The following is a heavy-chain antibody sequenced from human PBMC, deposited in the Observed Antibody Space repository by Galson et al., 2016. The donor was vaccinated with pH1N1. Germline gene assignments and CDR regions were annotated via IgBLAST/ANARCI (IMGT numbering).Heavy chain of an antibody. CDR2: ISWNSGSI. CDR3: AKDSGHFYNWFDP. Sequence: SLRLSCAASGFTFDDYAMHWVRQAPGKGLEWVSGISWNSGSIGYADSVKGRFTISRDNAKNSLYLQMNSLSAEDTALYYCAKDSGHFYNWFDPWGQGALVTVSS. V-gene: IGHV3-9*01. CDR1: GFTFDDYA. J-gene: IGHJ5*02. D-gene: IGHD2/OR15-2a*01.